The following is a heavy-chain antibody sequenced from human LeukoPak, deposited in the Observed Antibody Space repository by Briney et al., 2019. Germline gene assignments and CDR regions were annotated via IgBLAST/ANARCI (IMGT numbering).Heavy chain of an antibody. V-gene: IGHV1-69*05. CDR3: ARVRSGSYSRYYSDY. D-gene: IGHD1-26*01. Sequence: SVKVSCKASGGTFSSYAISWVRQAPGQGLEWMGGIIPIFGTANYAQKFQGRVTITTDESTSTAYMELSSLRSEDTAVYYCARVRSGSYSRYYSDYWGQGTLVTVSS. J-gene: IGHJ4*02. CDR2: IIPIFGTA. CDR1: GGTFSSYA.